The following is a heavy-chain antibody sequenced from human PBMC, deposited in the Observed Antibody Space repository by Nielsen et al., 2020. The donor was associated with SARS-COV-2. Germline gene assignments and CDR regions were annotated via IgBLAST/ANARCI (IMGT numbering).Heavy chain of an antibody. CDR1: GGSISSDGFY. V-gene: IGHV4-31*03. CDR2: IYYSGNT. CDR3: ARVLSASHSIPNDAFDI. Sequence: SETLSLTCTVSGGSISSDGFYWSWIRQHPGKGLEWIGYIYYSGNTYYNPSLKSRVSISVDTSKNQFSLKLNSVTAADTAVYYCARVLSASHSIPNDAFDIWGQGTMVTVSS. D-gene: IGHD2/OR15-2a*01. J-gene: IGHJ3*02.